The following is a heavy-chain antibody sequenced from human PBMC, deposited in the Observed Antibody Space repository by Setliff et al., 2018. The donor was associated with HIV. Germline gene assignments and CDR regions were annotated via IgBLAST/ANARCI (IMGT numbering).Heavy chain of an antibody. D-gene: IGHD1-1*01. Sequence: WIRQSPGKGLEWMGVMSPSGGATSDAQGFRGRLTMTGDTSTTTVYMELRSLRSDDTAVYFCARGGNDWNQPADYWGQGTLVTVSS. V-gene: IGHV1-46*01. CDR2: MSPSGGAT. J-gene: IGHJ4*02. CDR3: ARGGNDWNQPADY.